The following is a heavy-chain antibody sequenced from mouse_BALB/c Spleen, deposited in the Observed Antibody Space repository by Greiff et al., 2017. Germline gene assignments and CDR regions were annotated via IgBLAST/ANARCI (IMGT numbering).Heavy chain of an antibody. CDR2: ISSGSSTI. Sequence: EVNLVESGGGLVQPGGSRKLSCAASGFTFSSFGMHWVRQAPEKGLEWVAYISSGSSTIYYADTVKGRFTISRDNPKNTLFLQMTSLRSEDTAMYYCARDYDYDWAMDYWGQGTSVTVSS. J-gene: IGHJ4*01. CDR3: ARDYDYDWAMDY. CDR1: GFTFSSFG. V-gene: IGHV5-17*02. D-gene: IGHD2-4*01.